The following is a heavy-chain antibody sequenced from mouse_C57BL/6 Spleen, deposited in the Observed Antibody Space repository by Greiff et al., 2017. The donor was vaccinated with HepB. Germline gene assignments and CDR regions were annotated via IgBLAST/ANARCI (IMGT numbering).Heavy chain of an antibody. V-gene: IGHV1-55*01. D-gene: IGHD2-4*01. Sequence: QVQLQQPGAELVKPGASVKMSCKASGYTFTSYWITWVKQRPGQGLEWIGDIYPGSGSTNYNEKFKSKATLTVDTSSSTAYMQLSSLTSEDSAVYYCARSYDYDKGFAYWGQGTLVTVSA. CDR3: ARSYDYDKGFAY. CDR2: IYPGSGST. J-gene: IGHJ3*01. CDR1: GYTFTSYW.